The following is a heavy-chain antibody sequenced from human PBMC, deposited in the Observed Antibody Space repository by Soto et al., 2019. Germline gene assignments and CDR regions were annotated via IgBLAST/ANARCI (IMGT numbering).Heavy chain of an antibody. D-gene: IGHD1-1*01. CDR2: VHNGGIT. J-gene: IGHJ5*02. Sequence: GGSLRLSCAATGFTVSSSYMTWVRQAPGKGLEWVSAVHNGGITYYADSVKGRFTVSRDNTKNTLYLQMSSLRVEDTAVYFCARDGILENWFDTWGQGTLVTVSS. CDR3: ARDGILENWFDT. V-gene: IGHV3-53*01. CDR1: GFTVSSSY.